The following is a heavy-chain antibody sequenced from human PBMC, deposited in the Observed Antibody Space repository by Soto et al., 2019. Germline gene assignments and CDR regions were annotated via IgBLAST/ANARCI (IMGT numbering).Heavy chain of an antibody. D-gene: IGHD3-10*01. CDR2: IFHDGTA. CDR3: ARLVYDTRLNYMYFDF. V-gene: IGHV4-4*02. J-gene: IGHJ4*02. Sequence: SETLSLTCAVSGVSISSGNWWTWVRQTPQRGLEYIGEIFHDGTANYYPSFERRVAISVDTSKNQFSLKLTSVTAADMAIYFCARLVYDTRLNYMYFDFWGQGALVTVSS. CDR1: GVSISSGNW.